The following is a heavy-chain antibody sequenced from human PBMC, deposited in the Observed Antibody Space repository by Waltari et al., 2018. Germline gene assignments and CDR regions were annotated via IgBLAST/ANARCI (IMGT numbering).Heavy chain of an antibody. J-gene: IGHJ4*02. CDR3: AAEAQMGGPFDY. CDR2: VVVGSGNT. CDR1: GFTFTSSA. D-gene: IGHD1-26*01. V-gene: IGHV1-58*02. Sequence: QMQLVQSGPVVKKPGTSVKVSCKASGFTFTSSAMQWVRQARGQRLEWIGWVVVGSGNTNNAQRYEERVTITRDMSTSTAYMGLSSRRSEDTAEYCGAAEAQMGGPFDYWGQGTLVTVSS.